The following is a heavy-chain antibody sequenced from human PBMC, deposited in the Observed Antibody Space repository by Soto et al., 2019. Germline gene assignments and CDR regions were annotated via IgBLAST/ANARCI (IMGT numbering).Heavy chain of an antibody. V-gene: IGHV1-69*06. J-gene: IGHJ6*02. Sequence: QVQLVQSGAEVKRPGSSVKVSCKASGGTFSSNSINWVRQAPGQGLEWMGSIIPLFGTTDYAQNFQGRVTIAADKFTNTAYMELSSLRSDDTAVYFCARAVLSGPHPSDYECGMAVWGQGTTVTVS. CDR3: ARAVLSGPHPSDYECGMAV. D-gene: IGHD3-16*01. CDR2: IIPLFGTT. CDR1: GGTFSSNS.